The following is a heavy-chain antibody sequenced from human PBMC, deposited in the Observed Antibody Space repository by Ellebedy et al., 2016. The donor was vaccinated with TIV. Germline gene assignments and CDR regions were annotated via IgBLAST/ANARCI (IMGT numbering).Heavy chain of an antibody. CDR3: ARDLRSFSGYALTPAY. Sequence: GGSLRLSCEASGFNFRTYAMHWVRQTPGKGLESVADILYDGSNKYYADSVRGRFSISRDNSQNTLYLQMNSLRADDTAVYYCARDLRSFSGYALTPAYWGQGTLVTVSS. CDR1: GFNFRTYA. V-gene: IGHV3-33*01. J-gene: IGHJ4*02. D-gene: IGHD5-12*01. CDR2: ILYDGSNK.